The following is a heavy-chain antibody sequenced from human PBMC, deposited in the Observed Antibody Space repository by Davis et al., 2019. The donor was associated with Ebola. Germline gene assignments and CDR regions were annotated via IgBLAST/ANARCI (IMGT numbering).Heavy chain of an antibody. D-gene: IGHD5-12*01. Sequence: GESLKISCAASGFTFSTFSMNWVRQAPGRGLEWVSSISSSSSYIYYADSVKGRFTISRDNAKNSLYLQMNSLRAEDTAVYYCARDIVATIPPNYDYYYYMDVWGKGTTVTVSS. CDR1: GFTFSTFS. CDR2: ISSSSSYI. CDR3: ARDIVATIPPNYDYYYYMDV. V-gene: IGHV3-21*01. J-gene: IGHJ6*03.